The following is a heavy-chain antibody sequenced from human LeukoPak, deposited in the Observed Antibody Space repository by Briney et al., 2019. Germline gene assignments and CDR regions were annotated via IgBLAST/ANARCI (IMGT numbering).Heavy chain of an antibody. CDR1: GGPISSYY. Sequence: SETLSLTCTVSGGPISSYYWSWIRQPPGKGLKWIGYIYYSGSTNYNPSPKSRVTISVDTSKNQFSLKLSSVTAADTAVYYCARLAGYSSPEHFDYWGQGTLVTVSS. CDR3: ARLAGYSSPEHFDY. D-gene: IGHD6-13*01. J-gene: IGHJ4*02. V-gene: IGHV4-59*08. CDR2: IYYSGST.